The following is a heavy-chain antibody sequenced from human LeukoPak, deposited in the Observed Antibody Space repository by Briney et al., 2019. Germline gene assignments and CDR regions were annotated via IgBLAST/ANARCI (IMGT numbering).Heavy chain of an antibody. CDR3: AESGRSGSSY. V-gene: IGHV4-31*03. CDR2: IYYSGST. J-gene: IGHJ4*02. D-gene: IGHD1-26*01. Sequence: SETLSLTCTVSGGSISSGGYYWSWIRQHPGKGLEWIGYIYYSGSTYYNPSLKSRVTISVDTSKNQFSLKLSSVTAADTAVYYCAESGRSGSSYWGQGTLVTVSS. CDR1: GGSISSGGYY.